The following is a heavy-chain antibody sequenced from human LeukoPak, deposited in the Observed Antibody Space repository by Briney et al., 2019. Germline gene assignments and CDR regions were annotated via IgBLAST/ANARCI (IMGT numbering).Heavy chain of an antibody. CDR2: IRYDGSNK. CDR1: GFTFSSYG. CDR3: AKGPLNSADY. D-gene: IGHD1-1*01. Sequence: PGGSLRLPCAASGFTFSSYGMHWVRQAPGKGLEWVAFIRYDGSNKYYADSVKGRFTISRDNSKNTLYLQMNSLRAEDTAVYYCAKGPLNSADYWGQGTLVTVSS. V-gene: IGHV3-30*02. J-gene: IGHJ4*02.